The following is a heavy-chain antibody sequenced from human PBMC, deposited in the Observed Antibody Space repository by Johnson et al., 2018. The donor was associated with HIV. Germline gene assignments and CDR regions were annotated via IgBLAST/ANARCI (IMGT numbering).Heavy chain of an antibody. V-gene: IGHV3-30*02. Sequence: QVQLVESGGGVVQPGGSLRLSCAASGFTFSSYGMHWVRQAPGKGLEWVAFIRYDGSNKYYAASVKGRFTISRDNSKNTLYLQMNSLRAEDTAVYYCATDLLRTEHDAFDIWGQGTMVTVSS. CDR3: ATDLLRTEHDAFDI. J-gene: IGHJ3*02. CDR2: IRYDGSNK. D-gene: IGHD3-3*01. CDR1: GFTFSSYG.